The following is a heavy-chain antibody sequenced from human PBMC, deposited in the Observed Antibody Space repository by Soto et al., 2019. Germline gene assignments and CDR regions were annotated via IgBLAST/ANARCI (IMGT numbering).Heavy chain of an antibody. CDR1: GDSVSSNSAA. CDR3: ARDVPTLDIVVVPAAISYGMHV. V-gene: IGHV6-1*01. J-gene: IGHJ6*02. D-gene: IGHD2-2*01. CDR2: TYYRSKWYN. Sequence: PSQTLSPTCAISGDSVSSNSAAWNWIRQSPSRGLEWLGRTYYRSKWYNDYAVSVKSRITINPDTSKNQFSLQLNSVTPADTDVYYCARDVPTLDIVVVPAAISYGMHVWGQGTTVTVSS.